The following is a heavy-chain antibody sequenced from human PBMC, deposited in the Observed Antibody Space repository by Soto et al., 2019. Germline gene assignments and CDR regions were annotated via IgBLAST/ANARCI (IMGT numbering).Heavy chain of an antibody. CDR3: ARPTWGYCSGGSCYSGSYYYGMDV. V-gene: IGHV1-69*13. Sequence: SVKVSFKASGGTFSSYAISWLRQAPGQGLEWMGGIIPIFGTANYAQKFQGRVTITADESTSTAYMELSSLRSEDTAVYYCARPTWGYCSGGSCYSGSYYYGMDVWGQGTTVTVSS. D-gene: IGHD2-15*01. J-gene: IGHJ6*02. CDR2: IIPIFGTA. CDR1: GGTFSSYA.